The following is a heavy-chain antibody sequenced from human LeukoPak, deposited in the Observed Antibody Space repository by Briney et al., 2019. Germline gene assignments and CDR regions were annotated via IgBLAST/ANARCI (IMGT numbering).Heavy chain of an antibody. J-gene: IGHJ4*02. Sequence: PGGSPRLSCAASGFTFSSYAMSWVRQAPGKGLEWVSAISGSGGSTYYADSVKGRFTISRDNSKNTLYLQMNSLRAEDTAVYYCAMDYSGWRGYFDYWGQGTLVTVSS. CDR2: ISGSGGST. D-gene: IGHD6-19*01. CDR1: GFTFSSYA. V-gene: IGHV3-23*01. CDR3: AMDYSGWRGYFDY.